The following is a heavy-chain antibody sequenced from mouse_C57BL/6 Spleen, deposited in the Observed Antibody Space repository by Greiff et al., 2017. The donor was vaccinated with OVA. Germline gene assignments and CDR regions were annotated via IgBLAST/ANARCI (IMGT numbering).Heavy chain of an antibody. CDR3: ARLGALYYDYDGDY. CDR2: IYPGDGDT. D-gene: IGHD2-4*01. V-gene: IGHV1-82*01. CDR1: GYAFSSSW. Sequence: VQLQQSGPELVKPGASVKISCKASGYAFSSSWMNWVKQRPGKGLEWIGRIYPGDGDTNYNGKFKGKATLTADKSSSTAYMQLSSLTSEDSAVYFCARLGALYYDYDGDYWGQGTSVTVSS. J-gene: IGHJ4*01.